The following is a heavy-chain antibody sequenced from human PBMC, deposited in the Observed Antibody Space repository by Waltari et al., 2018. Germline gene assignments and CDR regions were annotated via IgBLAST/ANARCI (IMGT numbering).Heavy chain of an antibody. CDR2: IYYSGGT. V-gene: IGHV4-59*01. CDR1: GGSISSYY. J-gene: IGHJ4*02. Sequence: QVQLQESGPGLVKPSETLSLTCTVSGGSISSYYWSWIRQPPGKGLEWIGYIYYSGGTNHHPSRKSRVTISVDTSKNQFSLKLSSVTAADTAVYYCAREGGGYSYGYLDYWGQGTLVTVSS. CDR3: AREGGGYSYGYLDY. D-gene: IGHD5-18*01.